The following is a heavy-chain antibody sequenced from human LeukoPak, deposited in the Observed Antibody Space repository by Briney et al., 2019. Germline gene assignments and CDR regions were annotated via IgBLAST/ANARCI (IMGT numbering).Heavy chain of an antibody. D-gene: IGHD3-22*01. CDR2: INSDGTST. CDR1: VFTFSRYR. J-gene: IGHJ4*02. Sequence: GGSLRLSCAASVFTFSRYRMHWVRQPPGKGLVWVSRINSDGTSTSYADSVKGRFTISRDNAKNTLYLQMNSLRAEDTAVYYCARANFYDSSDCFDYWGQGTLVTVSS. CDR3: ARANFYDSSDCFDY. V-gene: IGHV3-74*01.